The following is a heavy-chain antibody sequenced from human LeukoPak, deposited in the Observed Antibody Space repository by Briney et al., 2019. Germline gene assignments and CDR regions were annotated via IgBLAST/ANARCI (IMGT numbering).Heavy chain of an antibody. D-gene: IGHD2-8*01. CDR1: GYTFTGYY. Sequence: ASVKVSCKASGYTFTGYYMHWVRQAPGQGLEWMGWINPSSGGTNYAQKFQGRVTMTRDTSISTAYMELSRLRSDDTAVYYCARSPLYADTNTDAFDIWGQGTMVTVSS. J-gene: IGHJ3*02. CDR3: ARSPLYADTNTDAFDI. CDR2: INPSSGGT. V-gene: IGHV1-2*02.